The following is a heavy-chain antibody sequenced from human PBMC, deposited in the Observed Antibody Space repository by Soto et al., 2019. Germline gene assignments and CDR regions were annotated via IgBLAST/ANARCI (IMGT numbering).Heavy chain of an antibody. CDR1: GYSFTIYW. Sequence: GESMKISCKGSGYSFTIYWIGWVRQMPGKGLEWMGIIYPGDSDTRYSPSFQGQVTISADKSISTAYLQWSSLKASDTATYYCALRGYYDSSGYYGMDVWGQGTTVTVSS. CDR3: ALRGYYDSSGYYGMDV. V-gene: IGHV5-51*01. J-gene: IGHJ6*02. D-gene: IGHD3-22*01. CDR2: IYPGDSDT.